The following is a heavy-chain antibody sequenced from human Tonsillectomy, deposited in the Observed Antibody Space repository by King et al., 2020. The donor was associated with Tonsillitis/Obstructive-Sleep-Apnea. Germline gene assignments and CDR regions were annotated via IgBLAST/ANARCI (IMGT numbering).Heavy chain of an antibody. J-gene: IGHJ3*02. CDR3: AHAQWGYDYSIGYPVDI. CDR2: IYWDDDK. CDR1: GFSLSTSGVG. D-gene: IGHD3-22*01. V-gene: IGHV2-5*02. Sequence: ITLKESGPTLVKPTQTLTLTCTFSGFSLSTSGVGVGWIRQPPGKALEWLALIYWDDDKRYSPSLKRRLTITKDTSKNLVVLTMTNMEYVDTATYYCAHAQWGYDYSIGYPVDIWGQGTMVTV.